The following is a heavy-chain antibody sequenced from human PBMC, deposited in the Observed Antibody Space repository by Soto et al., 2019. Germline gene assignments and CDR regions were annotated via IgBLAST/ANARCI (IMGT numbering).Heavy chain of an antibody. CDR1: GGSISSSSYY. J-gene: IGHJ4*02. CDR3: ARATSHYASGRYEGEYYYFYY. V-gene: IGHV4-39*01. Sequence: SETLSLTCTVSGGSISSSSYYWGWIRQPPGKGLECIGSIYYSGSTYYNPSLKSRVTISVDTSKNQFSLKLSSVTAADTAVYYCARATSHYASGRYEGEYYYFYYWGQGTLVTVSS. CDR2: IYYSGST. D-gene: IGHD3-10*01.